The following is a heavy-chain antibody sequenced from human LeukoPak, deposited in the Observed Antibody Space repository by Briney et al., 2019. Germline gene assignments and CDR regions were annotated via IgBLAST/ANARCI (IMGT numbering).Heavy chain of an antibody. Sequence: GGSLRLSCAASGFTFSIYWMSWVRQAPEKGLEWVSYISSSGSTIYYADSVRGRFTISRDNAKNSLYLQMNSLRAEDTAVYYCASHYYDSSGYLYWGQGTLVTVSS. D-gene: IGHD3-22*01. CDR1: GFTFSIYW. V-gene: IGHV3-11*01. J-gene: IGHJ4*02. CDR3: ASHYYDSSGYLY. CDR2: ISSSGSTI.